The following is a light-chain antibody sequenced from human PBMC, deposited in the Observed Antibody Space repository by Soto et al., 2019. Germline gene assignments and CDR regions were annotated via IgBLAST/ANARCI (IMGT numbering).Light chain of an antibody. CDR1: SGYSSYI. V-gene: IGLV4-60*02. Sequence: QPVLTQSSSASASLGSSVKLTCTLSSGYSSYIIAWHQQQPGKAPRYLMKLEGSGSYNKGSGVPDRFSGSSSGADRYLTISNLQFEDEADYYCETWESNTQVFGTGTQLTVL. CDR3: ETWESNTQV. CDR2: LEGSGSY. J-gene: IGLJ1*01.